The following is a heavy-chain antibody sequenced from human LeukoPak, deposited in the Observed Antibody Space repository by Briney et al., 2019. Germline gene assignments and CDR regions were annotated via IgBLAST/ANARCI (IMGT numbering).Heavy chain of an antibody. D-gene: IGHD5-18*01. CDR1: GFTFSSYW. CDR3: ASGYSYGFFDY. J-gene: IGHJ4*02. CDR2: IKQDGSEK. Sequence: GGSLRLSCAASGFTFSSYWMSWVRQAPGKGLEWVANIKQDGSEKYYVDSVKGRFTIPRDNAKNSLYLQMNSLRAEDTAVYYCASGYSYGFFDYWGQGTLVTVSS. V-gene: IGHV3-7*01.